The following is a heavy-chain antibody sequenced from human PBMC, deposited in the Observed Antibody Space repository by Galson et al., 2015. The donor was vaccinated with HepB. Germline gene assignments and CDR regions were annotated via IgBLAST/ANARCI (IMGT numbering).Heavy chain of an antibody. D-gene: IGHD5-24*01. Sequence: SVKVSCKASGYTFTSYAMNWVRQAPGQGLEWMGWINTNTGNPTYAQGFTGRFVFSLDASVSTAYLQISSLKAEDTAVYYCARVGYNYGELNFDYWGQGTLVTVSS. J-gene: IGHJ4*02. CDR1: GYTFTSYA. CDR3: ARVGYNYGELNFDY. CDR2: INTNTGNP. V-gene: IGHV7-4-1*02.